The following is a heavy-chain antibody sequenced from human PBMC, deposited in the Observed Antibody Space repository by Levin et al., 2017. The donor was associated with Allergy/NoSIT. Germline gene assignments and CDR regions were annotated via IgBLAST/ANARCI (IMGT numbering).Heavy chain of an antibody. CDR3: ARGGLQPKKHFDY. J-gene: IGHJ4*02. V-gene: IGHV4-34*01. CDR2: INHSGST. D-gene: IGHD1-1*01. CDR1: GGSFSGYY. Sequence: PSETLSLTCAVYGGSFSGYYWSWIRQPPGKGLEWIGEINHSGSTNYNPSLKSRVTISVDTSKNQFSLKLSSVTAADTAVYYCARGGLQPKKHFDYWGQGTLVTVSS.